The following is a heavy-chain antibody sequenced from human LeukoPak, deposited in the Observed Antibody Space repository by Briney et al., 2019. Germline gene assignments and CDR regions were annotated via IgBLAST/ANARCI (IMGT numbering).Heavy chain of an antibody. V-gene: IGHV3-30-3*01. D-gene: IGHD6-19*01. Sequence: QPGGSLRLSCAASGFTFSNCAMHWVRQAPGKGLEWVAFTSFDGSDKYYADSVKGRFTISRDNSKNTLYLQMNSLRFEDTAVYYCARDQPGTYTLSSTWGQGTLVTVSS. CDR1: GFTFSNCA. J-gene: IGHJ5*02. CDR3: ARDQPGTYTLSST. CDR2: TSFDGSDK.